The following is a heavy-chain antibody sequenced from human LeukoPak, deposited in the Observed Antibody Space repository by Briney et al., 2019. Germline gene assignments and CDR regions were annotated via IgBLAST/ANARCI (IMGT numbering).Heavy chain of an antibody. CDR2: ISGSGGST. CDR1: GFTFSSYA. D-gene: IGHD2-15*01. J-gene: IGHJ4*02. V-gene: IGHV3-23*01. Sequence: GGSLRLSCAASGFTFSSYAMSWVRQAPGKGLEWVSAISGSGGSTYYADSVKGRFTISRDNSKNPLYLQMNSLRAEDTAVYYCAKDSHKWYAFDYWGQGTLVTVSS. CDR3: AKDSHKWYAFDY.